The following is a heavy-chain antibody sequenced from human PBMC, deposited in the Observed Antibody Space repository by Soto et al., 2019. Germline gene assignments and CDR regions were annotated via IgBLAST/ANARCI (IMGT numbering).Heavy chain of an antibody. CDR3: ARDPDTALDYNWFDP. V-gene: IGHV1-8*01. Sequence: ASVKVSCKASGYTFTSYDINWVRQATGQGLEWMGWMNPNSGNTGYAQKFQGRVTMTRNTSISTAYMELSSLRSEDTAVYYCARDPDTALDYNWFDPWGQGTLVTVSS. J-gene: IGHJ5*02. D-gene: IGHD5-18*01. CDR2: MNPNSGNT. CDR1: GYTFTSYD.